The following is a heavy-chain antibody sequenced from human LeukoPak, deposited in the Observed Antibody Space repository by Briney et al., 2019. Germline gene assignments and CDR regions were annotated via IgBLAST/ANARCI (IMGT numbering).Heavy chain of an antibody. CDR1: GFTVSSNY. V-gene: IGHV3-53*01. CDR2: IYSGAKT. Sequence: GGSLRLSCAASGFTVSSNYMTWVRQAPGKGLEWVSVIYSGAKTYYADSVKGRFTVSRDDSKNTVYLQVNSLRAEDTAVYYCARESIGIADKYGMDVWGQGTTVTVSS. CDR3: ARESIGIADKYGMDV. J-gene: IGHJ6*02. D-gene: IGHD6-13*01.